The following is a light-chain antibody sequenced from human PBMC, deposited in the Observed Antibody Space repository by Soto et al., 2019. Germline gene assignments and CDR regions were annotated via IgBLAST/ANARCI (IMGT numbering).Light chain of an antibody. CDR1: QNVSTY. CDR3: QQRSNWLT. J-gene: IGKJ4*01. V-gene: IGKV3-11*01. CDR2: AAS. Sequence: EIVLTQSPGTLSLSPGERATLSCRASQNVSTYLAWYQQKPGQAPRLLIYAASTRATGVPARFSGSGSGTDFTLTISSLESEDFAAYYCQQRSNWLTFGGGTKVEIK.